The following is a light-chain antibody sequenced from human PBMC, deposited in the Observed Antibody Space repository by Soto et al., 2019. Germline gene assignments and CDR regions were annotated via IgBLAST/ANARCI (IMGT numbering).Light chain of an antibody. V-gene: IGLV2-8*01. J-gene: IGLJ2*01. Sequence: QSVLTQPPSASGSPGQSVTISCSGTSSDVGGYNYVSWYQQHPGKAPKLMICEVTRRPSGVPDRFSGSKSGNTAFLTVSGVQAEDEADYYCASYAGSSVVFGGGTKHTVL. CDR1: SSDVGGYNY. CDR2: EVT. CDR3: ASYAGSSVV.